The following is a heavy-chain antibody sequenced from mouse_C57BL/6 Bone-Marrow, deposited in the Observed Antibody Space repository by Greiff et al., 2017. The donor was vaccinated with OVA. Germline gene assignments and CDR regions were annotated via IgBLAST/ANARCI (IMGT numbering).Heavy chain of an antibody. CDR1: GFTFSDYG. CDR2: ISNLAYSI. V-gene: IGHV5-15*01. J-gene: IGHJ2*01. D-gene: IGHD1-1*01. CDR3: ARVPCGSSYGLFDY. Sequence: EVHLVESGGGLVQPGGSLKLSCAASGFTFSDYGMAWVRQAPRKGPEWVAFISNLAYSIYYADTVTGRFTISRENAKNTLYLEMSSLRSEDTAMYYCARVPCGSSYGLFDYWGQGTTLTVSS.